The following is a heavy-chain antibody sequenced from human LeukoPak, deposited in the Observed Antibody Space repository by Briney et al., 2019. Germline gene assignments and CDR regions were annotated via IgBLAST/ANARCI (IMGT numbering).Heavy chain of an antibody. CDR2: ITGAGNI. V-gene: IGHV3-53*01. J-gene: IGHJ4*02. CDR1: GFIVSSNY. Sequence: GGSLRLSCAASGFIVSSNYMSWVRQAPGKGLEWVSTITGAGNIYYADSVKGRFTISRDNSKNTLYLQMNSLRAEDTAVYYCAKRRLGAANPGDFDYWGQGTLVTVSS. D-gene: IGHD2-15*01. CDR3: AKRRLGAANPGDFDY.